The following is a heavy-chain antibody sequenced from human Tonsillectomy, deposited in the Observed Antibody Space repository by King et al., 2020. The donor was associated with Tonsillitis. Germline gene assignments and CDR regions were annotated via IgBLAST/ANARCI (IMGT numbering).Heavy chain of an antibody. CDR1: GFTFSNAW. J-gene: IGHJ6*02. Sequence: QLVESGGGLVKPGGSLRLSCAASGFTFSNAWMSWVRQAPGKGLEWVGRIKSKTDGGTTDYAAPVKGRFTISRDDSKNTLYLQMNSLKTEDTAVYYCKGDYDYYGMDVWGQGTTVTVSS. CDR3: KGDYDYYGMDV. CDR2: IKSKTDGGTT. V-gene: IGHV3-15*01.